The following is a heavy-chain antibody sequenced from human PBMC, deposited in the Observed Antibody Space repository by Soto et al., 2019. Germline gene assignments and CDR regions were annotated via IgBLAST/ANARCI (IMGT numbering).Heavy chain of an antibody. Sequence: GGSQRLSCADSGFTFSIFGVHWVRQAPGKGLEWVAVISYDGSGEYYADSVKGRFTISRDNSKNTLYLQMNSLRAEDTAVYYCAKDYYDRSGPNYFDYWGQGTLVTVSS. CDR2: ISYDGSGE. CDR1: GFTFSIFG. J-gene: IGHJ4*02. CDR3: AKDYYDRSGPNYFDY. D-gene: IGHD3-22*01. V-gene: IGHV3-30*18.